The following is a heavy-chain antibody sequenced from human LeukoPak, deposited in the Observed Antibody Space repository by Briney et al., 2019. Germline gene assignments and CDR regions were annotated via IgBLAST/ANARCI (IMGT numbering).Heavy chain of an antibody. CDR3: AREISGYSDY. J-gene: IGHJ4*02. Sequence: GASVKVSCKASGYTFTGYYMHWVRQALGQGLEWMGWINANSGDTKYAQKFQGRVTMTRDTSISTAYMELSRLRSDDTTMYYCAREISGYSDYWGQGTLVTVSS. CDR2: INANSGDT. D-gene: IGHD3-22*01. CDR1: GYTFTGYY. V-gene: IGHV1-2*02.